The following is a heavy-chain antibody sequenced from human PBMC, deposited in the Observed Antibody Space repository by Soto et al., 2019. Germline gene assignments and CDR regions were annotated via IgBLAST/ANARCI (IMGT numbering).Heavy chain of an antibody. Sequence: GASVKVSCKASGGTFSSYTISWVRQAPGQGLELIGRIIPFLCLANFAKKFQGRVTITADKSTSTAYMELSSLRSEDTAVNYCARDSHPYYYDSSGSKNFWGQGILVTVSS. J-gene: IGHJ4*02. D-gene: IGHD3-22*01. CDR3: ARDSHPYYYDSSGSKNF. CDR2: IIPFLCLA. V-gene: IGHV1-69*04. CDR1: GGTFSSYT.